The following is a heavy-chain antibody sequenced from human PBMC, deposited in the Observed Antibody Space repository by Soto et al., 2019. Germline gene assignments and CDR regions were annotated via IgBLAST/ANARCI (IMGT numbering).Heavy chain of an antibody. CDR1: GGSFSGYY. D-gene: IGHD2-2*01. CDR3: ARVRLVVVPAAQYNWFDP. V-gene: IGHV4-34*01. Sequence: SETLSLTCAVYGGSFSGYYWSWIRQPPGKGLEWIGEINHSGSTNYNPSLKSRVTISVDTSKNQFSLKLSSVTAADTAVYYCARVRLVVVPAAQYNWFDPWGQGTRVTVSS. CDR2: INHSGST. J-gene: IGHJ5*02.